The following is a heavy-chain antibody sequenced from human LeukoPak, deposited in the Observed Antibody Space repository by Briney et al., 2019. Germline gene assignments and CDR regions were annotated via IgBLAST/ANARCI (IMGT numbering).Heavy chain of an antibody. V-gene: IGHV3-53*01. J-gene: IGHJ4*02. CDR3: VSHSDTSTSYSFDY. CDR2: IYSDGRT. Sequence: GGSLRLSCAASGFTASSNYMSWVRQAPGGGLEWVSIIYSDGRTYYADPVKGRFTISRDNSKNTMSLQMNSLRAEDAAVYYCVSHSDTSTSYSFDYWGQGTLVTVSS. CDR1: GFTASSNY. D-gene: IGHD4-11*01.